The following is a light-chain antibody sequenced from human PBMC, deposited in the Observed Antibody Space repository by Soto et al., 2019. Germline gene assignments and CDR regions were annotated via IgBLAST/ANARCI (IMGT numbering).Light chain of an antibody. CDR1: SSDVGGYHY. J-gene: IGLJ1*01. V-gene: IGLV2-14*03. CDR2: DVS. CDR3: TSYISNSTLG. Sequence: HSALTQPDSVSGSPGQSITISCTGTSSDVGGYHYVSWFQQHPGKAPKLVIYDVSNRPSGVSNCFSGSKSANTASLTISGLQAEDEADYYCTSYISNSTLGLGTGTKLTVL.